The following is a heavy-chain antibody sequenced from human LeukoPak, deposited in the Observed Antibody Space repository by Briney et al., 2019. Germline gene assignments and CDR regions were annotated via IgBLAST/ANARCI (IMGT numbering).Heavy chain of an antibody. V-gene: IGHV1-2*02. CDR1: GYTFTGYY. J-gene: IGHJ4*02. CDR3: ARGEYYYDSSGRGPLGY. D-gene: IGHD3-22*01. CDR2: INPNSGGT. Sequence: ASVKVSCKASGYTFTGYYMHWARQAPGQGLEWMGWINPNSGGTNYAQKFQGRVTMTRDTSISKAYMELSRLRSDDTAVYYCARGEYYYDSSGRGPLGYWGQGTLVTVSS.